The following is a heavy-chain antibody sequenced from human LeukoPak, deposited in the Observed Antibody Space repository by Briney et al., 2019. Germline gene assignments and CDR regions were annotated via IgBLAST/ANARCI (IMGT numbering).Heavy chain of an antibody. J-gene: IGHJ5*02. CDR2: ISGSGGGT. V-gene: IGHV3-23*01. CDR1: GFTFSTYD. Sequence: PGGSLRLSCAASGFTFSTYDMNWVRQAPGKGLEWVSTISGSGGGTYYAESVKGRFTISRDNSKNTLYLQMNSLRVEDTAVYYCASIGYSSGWYWIDPWGQGTQVTVSS. D-gene: IGHD6-19*01. CDR3: ASIGYSSGWYWIDP.